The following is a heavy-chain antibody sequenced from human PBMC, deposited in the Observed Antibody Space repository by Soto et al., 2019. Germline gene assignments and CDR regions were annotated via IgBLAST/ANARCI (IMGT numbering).Heavy chain of an antibody. Sequence: SETLSLTCTVSGGSISSGGYYWSWIRQHPGKGLEWIGYIYYSGSTYYNPSLKSRVTISVDTSKNQFSLKLSSVTAADTAVYYCARHSRGLYDILTGYYSWGQGTLVTVSS. CDR3: ARHSRGLYDILTGYYS. J-gene: IGHJ5*02. CDR2: IYYSGST. CDR1: GGSISSGGYY. D-gene: IGHD3-9*01. V-gene: IGHV4-31*03.